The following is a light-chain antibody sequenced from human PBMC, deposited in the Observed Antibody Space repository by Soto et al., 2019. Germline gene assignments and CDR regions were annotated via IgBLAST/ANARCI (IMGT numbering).Light chain of an antibody. CDR1: QSVSSSY. J-gene: IGKJ5*01. CDR3: QQYGSSPRIT. CDR2: DAS. Sequence: EIVLTQSPGTLSLSPGERATLSCRASQSVSSSYLAWYQQKPGQAPRLLIYDASSRATGIPDRFSGSGSGTDFTLTISRLEPEDFAVYYCQQYGSSPRITFGQGNDWRL. V-gene: IGKV3-20*01.